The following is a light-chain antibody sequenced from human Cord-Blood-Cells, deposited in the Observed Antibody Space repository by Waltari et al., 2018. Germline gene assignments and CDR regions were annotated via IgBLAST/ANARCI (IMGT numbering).Light chain of an antibody. CDR1: QSVLYSSNNKYY. J-gene: IGKJ4*01. CDR3: QQYYSTPLT. CDR2: WAS. V-gene: IGKV4-1*01. Sequence: DIVMTQSPDSLAVSLGERATINCKSSQSVLYSSNNKYYLAWYQQKPGLPPKLLIYWASTRESGVPDRFSGSGSGTDFTLTISSLQAEDVAVYYCQQYYSTPLTFGGGTKVEIK.